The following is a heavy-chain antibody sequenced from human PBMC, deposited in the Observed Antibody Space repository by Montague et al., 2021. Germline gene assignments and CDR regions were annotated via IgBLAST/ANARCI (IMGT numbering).Heavy chain of an antibody. V-gene: IGHV3-74*01. CDR2: ISTNGSNT. CDR1: GFTFSTYC. D-gene: IGHD3-10*01. Sequence: SLRLSLSASGFTFSTYCMPWVRQAPGKGLVWVSCISTNGSNTTYADSLKGRFTTSRDNAKNILYLQMNSLRAEDTAVYYCTFYKFRETPSCFDYFCQGTLVTVS. J-gene: IGHJ4*02. CDR3: TFYKFRETPSCFDY.